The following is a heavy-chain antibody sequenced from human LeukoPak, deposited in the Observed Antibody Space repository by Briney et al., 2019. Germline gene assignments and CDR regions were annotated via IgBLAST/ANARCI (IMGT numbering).Heavy chain of an antibody. D-gene: IGHD1-26*01. J-gene: IGHJ6*03. CDR1: GFTFSSYG. Sequence: GGSLRLSCAASGFTFSSYGMSWVRQAPGKALEWVSSITSSSTYIFYADSVKGRFTISRDNAKNSLYLQMNSLGPEDTAVYYCARDPYSGNYGNYYYYYMDVWGKGTTVTISS. V-gene: IGHV3-21*01. CDR3: ARDPYSGNYGNYYYYYMDV. CDR2: ITSSSTYI.